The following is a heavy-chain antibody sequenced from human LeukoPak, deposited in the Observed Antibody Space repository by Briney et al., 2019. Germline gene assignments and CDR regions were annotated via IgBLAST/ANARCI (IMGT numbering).Heavy chain of an antibody. D-gene: IGHD3-10*01. Sequence: GRSLTLSCAASGFSFSDSGMHWVRQAPGRGPEYVAGIWFDESSQRYADSVEGRFTISRDNSKNTVFLQMRSVRVGDTAVYFCARAGRGRDTSHYYFDSWGRGTQVSVSS. CDR1: GFSFSDSG. J-gene: IGHJ4*02. CDR3: ARAGRGRDTSHYYFDS. V-gene: IGHV3-33*08. CDR2: IWFDESSQ.